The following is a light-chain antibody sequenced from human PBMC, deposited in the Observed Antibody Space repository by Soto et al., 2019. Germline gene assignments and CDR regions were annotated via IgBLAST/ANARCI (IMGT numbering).Light chain of an antibody. CDR3: QQYGSSAWT. J-gene: IGKJ1*01. Sequence: IVLTQSPGTLSLSPGERATLSCRASQSVSSSYLAWYQQKPGQAPRLLIYGASSRASGVPDRFSGSGSGTDFTLTFSRLEPEDFAVYYCQQYGSSAWTFGQGTKVEI. CDR2: GAS. CDR1: QSVSSSY. V-gene: IGKV3-20*01.